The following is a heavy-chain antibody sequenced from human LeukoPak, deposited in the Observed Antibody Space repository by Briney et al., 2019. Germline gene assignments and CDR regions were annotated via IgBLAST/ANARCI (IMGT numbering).Heavy chain of an antibody. CDR2: INAGNGNT. D-gene: IGHD3-3*01. CDR3: AIPTAVAYYDFWSGRYYYYGMDV. V-gene: IGHV1-3*01. J-gene: IGHJ6*02. CDR1: GYTFTSYA. Sequence: ASVKVSCKASGYTFTSYAMHWVRQAPGQRLEWMGWINAGNGNTKYSQKFQGRVTMTRNTSISTAYMELSSLRSEDTAVYYCAIPTAVAYYDFWSGRYYYYGMDVWGQGTTVTVSS.